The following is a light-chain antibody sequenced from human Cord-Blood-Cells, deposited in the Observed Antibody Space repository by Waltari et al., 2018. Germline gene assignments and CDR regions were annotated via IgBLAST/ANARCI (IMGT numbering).Light chain of an antibody. J-gene: IGKJ1*01. Sequence: DIQMTQSHSTLSASVRDTVTITCRASQSISSWLAWYQQKPGKAPKLLIYKASSLESGLPSRFSGSGSGTEFTLTISSLQPDDFATYYCQQYNSYSWTFGQGTKVEIK. CDR1: QSISSW. CDR2: KAS. CDR3: QQYNSYSWT. V-gene: IGKV1-5*03.